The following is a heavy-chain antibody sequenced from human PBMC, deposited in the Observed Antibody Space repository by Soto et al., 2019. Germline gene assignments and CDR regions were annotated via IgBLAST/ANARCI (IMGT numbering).Heavy chain of an antibody. D-gene: IGHD2-21*02. CDR3: ARHEGIREVLWWSLGLGYGMDV. CDR1: YGESISSGYD. Sequence: SQPLAFTFTVSYGESISSGYDRGGVRQPSGKGLEWIGSIYYSGSTYYNPSLKSRVTISVDTSKNQFSLKLSSVTAADTAVYYCARHEGIREVLWWSLGLGYGMDVWGQGT. V-gene: IGHV4-39*01. J-gene: IGHJ6*02. CDR2: IYYSGST.